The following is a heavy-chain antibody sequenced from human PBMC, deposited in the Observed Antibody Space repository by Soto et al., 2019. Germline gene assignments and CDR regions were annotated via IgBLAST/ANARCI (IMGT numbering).Heavy chain of an antibody. D-gene: IGHD2-21*01. CDR3: TRPLFRHSNRFDP. CDR2: IYYSGST. V-gene: IGHV4-59*01. CDR1: GGSISSYY. Sequence: PSETLSLTRTVSGGSISSYYWSWIPQPPGKGLEWIGYIYYSGSTNYNPSLKSRVTISVDTSKNQFSLKLSSVTAADTAVYYCTRPLFRHSNRFDPWGQGTLVTVS. J-gene: IGHJ5*02.